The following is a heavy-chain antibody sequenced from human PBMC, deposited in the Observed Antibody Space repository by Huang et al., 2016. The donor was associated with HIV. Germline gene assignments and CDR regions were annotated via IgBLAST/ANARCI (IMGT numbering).Heavy chain of an antibody. CDR1: GDSFTSLP. CDR3: ATSTPMLGESGGWSGKVVITENVPYVD. J-gene: IGHJ4*02. CDR2: FVRVRVAG. Sequence: QVHLVQSGAEVKKPGSSVKVACKASGDSFTSLPINWGRQARGQGLEWMGGFVRVRVAGTYGQKLRGRVTISADESTSTSDMELSRLRSDDTAMYYCATSTPMLGESGGWSGKVVITENVPYVDWGQGTLVTVSS. D-gene: IGHD3-22*01. V-gene: IGHV1-69*01.